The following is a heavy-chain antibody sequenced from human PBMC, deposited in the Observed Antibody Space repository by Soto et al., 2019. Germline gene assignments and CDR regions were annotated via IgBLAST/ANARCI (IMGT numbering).Heavy chain of an antibody. Sequence: PGGSLRLSCAASGFTFSSYSMNWVRQAPGKGLEWVSSISSSSSYIYYADSVKGRFTISRDNAKNSLYLQMNSLRAEDTAVYYCARGRTYYYDSSGRSNYFDYWGQGTLVTVSS. V-gene: IGHV3-21*01. CDR1: GFTFSSYS. D-gene: IGHD3-22*01. CDR3: ARGRTYYYDSSGRSNYFDY. CDR2: ISSSSSYI. J-gene: IGHJ4*02.